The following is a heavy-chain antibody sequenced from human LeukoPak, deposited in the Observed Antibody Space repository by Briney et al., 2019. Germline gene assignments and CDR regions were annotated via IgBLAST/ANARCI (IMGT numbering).Heavy chain of an antibody. Sequence: PSETLSLTCAVYGGSFSGYYWSWIRQPPGKGLEWIGEINHSGSTNYNPSLKSRVTISVDTSKNQFSLKLSSVTAADTAVYYCARAVLNGDVDYWGQGTLVTVSS. V-gene: IGHV4-34*01. J-gene: IGHJ4*02. D-gene: IGHD4-17*01. CDR1: GGSFSGYY. CDR3: ARAVLNGDVDY. CDR2: INHSGST.